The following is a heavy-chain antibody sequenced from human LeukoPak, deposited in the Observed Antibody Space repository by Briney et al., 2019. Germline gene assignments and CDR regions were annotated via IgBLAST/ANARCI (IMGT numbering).Heavy chain of an antibody. CDR1: GASISSSSYY. V-gene: IGHV4-39*01. D-gene: IGHD1-26*01. CDR3: ARQGEGGRAFDI. J-gene: IGHJ3*02. Sequence: SETLSLTCTVSGASISSSSYYRGWIRQPPGKGPEWIATIYYSWSTYYNPTLKSRVTISVDTSKNQFSLNISSMTAADTAVYYCARQGEGGRAFDIWGQGTMVTVSS. CDR2: IYYSWST.